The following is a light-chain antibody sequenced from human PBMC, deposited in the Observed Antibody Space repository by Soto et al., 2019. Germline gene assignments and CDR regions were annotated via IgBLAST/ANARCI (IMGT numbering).Light chain of an antibody. CDR1: QSISNN. CDR2: SAF. J-gene: IGKJ1*01. CDR3: QQYNKWPPWT. Sequence: IVLTQSPATLSVSQGERATLSCRASQSISNNLAWYQQKPGQAPRLVIYSAFTRATGIPARFSGSGSGTEFTLTISSLQSEDFAVYYCQQYNKWPPWTFGQGTKVAI. V-gene: IGKV3-15*01.